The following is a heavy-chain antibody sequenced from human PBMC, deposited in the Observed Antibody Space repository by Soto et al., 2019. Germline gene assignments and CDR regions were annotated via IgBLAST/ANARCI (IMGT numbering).Heavy chain of an antibody. CDR1: GYTFTNYA. D-gene: IGHD1-26*01. CDR2: INAGNGNT. Sequence: GPSVKGSCKASGYTFTNYAMHWVRQAPGQRLEWMGWINAGNGNTKYSQKFQGRVTITRDTSASTAYMELSSLRSEDTAVYYCARGGSLYWYFDLWGRGTLVTXSS. CDR3: ARGGSLYWYFDL. V-gene: IGHV1-3*01. J-gene: IGHJ2*01.